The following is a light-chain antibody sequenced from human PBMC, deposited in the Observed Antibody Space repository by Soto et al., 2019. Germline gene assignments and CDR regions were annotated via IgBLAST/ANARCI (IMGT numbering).Light chain of an antibody. J-gene: IGLJ1*01. V-gene: IGLV2-18*02. CDR1: SSDVGSYNR. CDR3: SSYTSSSTYV. CDR2: EVS. Sequence: QSVLTQPPSVSGSPGQSVTISCTGTSSDVGSYNRVSWYQQPPGTAPKLMISEVSNRPSGVPDRFSGSKSGNTASLTISGLQAEDEADYYCSSYTSSSTYVFGTGTQLTGL.